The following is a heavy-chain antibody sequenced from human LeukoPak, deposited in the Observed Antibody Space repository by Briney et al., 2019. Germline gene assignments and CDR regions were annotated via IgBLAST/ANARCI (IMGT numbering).Heavy chain of an antibody. V-gene: IGHV3-21*01. J-gene: IGHJ4*02. CDR2: ISTSSSYI. CDR3: ARDIATAGHFAFDY. CDR1: GFTFSSYN. Sequence: GGSLRLSCTASGFTFSSYNMNWVRQGPGKGLEWVSPISTSSSYIHYADSVKGRFTISRDNAKNSLFPQMNSLRAEDTAVYYCARDIATAGHFAFDYWGQGTLVTVSS. D-gene: IGHD6-13*01.